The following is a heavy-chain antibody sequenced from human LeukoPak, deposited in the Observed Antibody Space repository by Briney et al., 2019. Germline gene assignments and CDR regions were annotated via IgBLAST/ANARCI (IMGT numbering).Heavy chain of an antibody. V-gene: IGHV5-51*01. CDR2: IYPDDSDT. D-gene: IGHD5-12*01. CDR1: GYSFTSYW. CDR3: ARRQYSGYDFDF. J-gene: IGHJ4*02. Sequence: GESLKISCKGSGYSFTSYWIAWARQMPGKGLEWMGIIYPDDSDTRYSPSFQGQVTVSADKSISTAYLQWNTLEASDTAMYYCARRQYSGYDFDFWGQGTLVTVSS.